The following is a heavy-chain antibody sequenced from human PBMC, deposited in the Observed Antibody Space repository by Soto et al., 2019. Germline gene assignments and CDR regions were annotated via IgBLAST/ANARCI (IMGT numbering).Heavy chain of an antibody. D-gene: IGHD2-2*01. CDR1: GFTFSSFW. CDR3: ARGGVPAAMSY. Sequence: EVQLVESGGGLVQPGGSLRLSCAASGFTFSSFWMHWVRQAPGEGLVWVSRINSDGSNTNYADSVKGGFTISRDNAKDTLYLQMTRLRAEDTAVYYCARGGVPAAMSYWGQGTLVTVSS. CDR2: INSDGSNT. V-gene: IGHV3-74*01. J-gene: IGHJ4*02.